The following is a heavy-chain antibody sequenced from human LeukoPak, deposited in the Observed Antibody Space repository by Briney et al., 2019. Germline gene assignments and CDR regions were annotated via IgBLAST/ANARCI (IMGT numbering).Heavy chain of an antibody. J-gene: IGHJ4*02. CDR2: ISYDGDNK. CDR3: ARGRSLVTISGYFDY. Sequence: GRSLRLSCTASGFTFSNYAMHWVRQAPGKGLEWVATISYDGDNKYYADSVKGRFTISRDNSKNTLYLQMNSLRAEDTAVYYCARGRSLVTISGYFDYWGQGTLVTVSS. D-gene: IGHD4-11*01. V-gene: IGHV3-30-3*01. CDR1: GFTFSNYA.